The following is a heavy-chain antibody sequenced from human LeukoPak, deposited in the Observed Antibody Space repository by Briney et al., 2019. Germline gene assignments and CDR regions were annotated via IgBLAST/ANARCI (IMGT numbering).Heavy chain of an antibody. V-gene: IGHV3-7*01. Sequence: GGSLRLSCAASGFTFSSYSMNWVRQAPGKGLEWVANIKQDGSEKYYVDSVKGRFTISRDNAKNSLYLQMNSLRGEDTAVYYCVNLRDCWGQGTLVTVSS. J-gene: IGHJ4*02. D-gene: IGHD3-16*01. CDR3: VNLRDC. CDR1: GFTFSSYS. CDR2: IKQDGSEK.